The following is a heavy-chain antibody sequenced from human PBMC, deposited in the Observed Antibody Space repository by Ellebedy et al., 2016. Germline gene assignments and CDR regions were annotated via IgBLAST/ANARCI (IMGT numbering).Heavy chain of an antibody. D-gene: IGHD3-3*01. CDR1: GFTVSSNY. J-gene: IGHJ4*02. Sequence: GGSLRLSCAASGFTVSSNYMSWVRQAPGKGLEWVSVIYSGGSTYYAHSVKGRFTISRDNSKNTLYLQMNSLRAEDTAVYYCQGFLEWFKPLDYWGQGTLVTVSS. V-gene: IGHV3-66*01. CDR2: IYSGGST. CDR3: QGFLEWFKPLDY.